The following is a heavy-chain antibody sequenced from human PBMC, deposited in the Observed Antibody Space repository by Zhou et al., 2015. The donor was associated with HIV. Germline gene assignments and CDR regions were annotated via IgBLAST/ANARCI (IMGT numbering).Heavy chain of an antibody. CDR1: GFDFAAAW. Sequence: EVQLFGLRGEAWFTRGGSIRLSCAASGFDFAAAWMSWVRQAPGKGLEFIGHIKNAIGGGTPEYAAAVNGRVFISRDDSKQTLYLQMHNLKIEDTAVYFCTTDGQGAAQVSGKAYYDYHISLDVWGQGTTVTVSS. CDR2: IKNAIGGGTP. D-gene: IGHD3-10*01. J-gene: IGHJ6*02. V-gene: IGHV3-15*01. CDR3: TTDGQGAAQVSGKAYYDYHISLDV.